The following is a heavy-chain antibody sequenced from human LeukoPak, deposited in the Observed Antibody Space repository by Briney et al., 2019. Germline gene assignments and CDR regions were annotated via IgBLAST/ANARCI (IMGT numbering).Heavy chain of an antibody. CDR3: AKGYDYGDYGFDY. CDR1: GFTFSSYG. CDR2: IRYDGSNK. V-gene: IGHV3-30*02. Sequence: GGSLRLSCAAPGFTFSSYGMHWVRQAPGKGLEWVAFIRYDGSNKYYADSVKGRFTISRDNSKNTLYLQMNSLRGEDTAVYYCAKGYDYGDYGFDYWGQGTLVTVFS. D-gene: IGHD4-17*01. J-gene: IGHJ4*02.